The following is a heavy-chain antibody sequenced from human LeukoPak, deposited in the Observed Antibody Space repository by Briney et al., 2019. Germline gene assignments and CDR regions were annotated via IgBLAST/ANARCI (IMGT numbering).Heavy chain of an antibody. J-gene: IGHJ3*02. CDR3: ARGSLTTADAFDI. Sequence: GGSLRLSCAASGFTFSSYWMSWVRQAPGKGLEWVANIKQDGSEKYYVDSVKGRFTISRDNAKNSRYLQMNSLRAEDTAVYYCARGSLTTADAFDIWGQGTMVTVSS. D-gene: IGHD4-17*01. CDR2: IKQDGSEK. CDR1: GFTFSSYW. V-gene: IGHV3-7*01.